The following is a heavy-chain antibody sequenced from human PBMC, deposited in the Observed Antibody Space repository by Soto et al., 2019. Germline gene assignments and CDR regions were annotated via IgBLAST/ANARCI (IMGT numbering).Heavy chain of an antibody. Sequence: GGSLRISCAASGFTFSSYEMNWVRQAPGKGLEWVSYISSSGSTIYYADSVKGRFTISRDNAKNSLYLQMNSLRAEDTAVYYCARDRNNWGSGYYYYGMDVWGQGTTVTVSS. CDR2: ISSSGSTI. CDR1: GFTFSSYE. J-gene: IGHJ6*02. V-gene: IGHV3-48*03. CDR3: ARDRNNWGSGYYYYGMDV. D-gene: IGHD7-27*01.